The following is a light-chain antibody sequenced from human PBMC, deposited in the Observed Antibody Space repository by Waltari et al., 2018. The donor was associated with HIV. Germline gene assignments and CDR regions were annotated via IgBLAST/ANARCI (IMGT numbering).Light chain of an antibody. CDR2: KAS. V-gene: IGKV1-5*03. J-gene: IGKJ1*01. CDR1: QSISSW. Sequence: DIQMTQSPSTLSASVGDRVTITCRASQSISSWLSWYQQKPGKVPKLLIHKASSLESGVPSRFSGSGSGTEFTLTISSLQPDDFATYYCQQCNGPERTFGQGTKVEIK. CDR3: QQCNGPERT.